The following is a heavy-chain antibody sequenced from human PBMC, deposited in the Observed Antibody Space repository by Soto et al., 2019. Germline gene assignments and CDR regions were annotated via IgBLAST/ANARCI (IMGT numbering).Heavy chain of an antibody. D-gene: IGHD5-12*01. V-gene: IGHV3-23*01. J-gene: IGHJ4*02. CDR3: AKYPEYSVYDGSYFDS. Sequence: GGSLRLSCAAAGFTFRNYAMNWVRQAPGKGLELVSSISSNGGSAYYADSVKGRFTISRDSSKSTLYLQMNSLRAEDAAVYYCAKYPEYSVYDGSYFDSWGQGTLVTVSS. CDR2: ISSNGGSA. CDR1: GFTFRNYA.